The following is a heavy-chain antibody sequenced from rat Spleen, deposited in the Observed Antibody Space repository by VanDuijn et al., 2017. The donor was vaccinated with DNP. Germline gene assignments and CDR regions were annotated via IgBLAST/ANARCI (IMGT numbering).Heavy chain of an antibody. V-gene: IGHV2S12*01. CDR3: ARDHHSSYTHWFAY. J-gene: IGHJ3*01. CDR2: ISSGGDT. Sequence: QVQLKESGPGLVQPSQTLSLTCTVSGFSLTTYGVAWVRQPPGKGLEWIAAISSGGDTHYNSALKSRLSISRDISESQVVLKVNSLQTADTAIYYGARDHHSSYTHWFAYWGQGTLVTVSS. D-gene: IGHD1-2*01. CDR1: GFSLTTYG.